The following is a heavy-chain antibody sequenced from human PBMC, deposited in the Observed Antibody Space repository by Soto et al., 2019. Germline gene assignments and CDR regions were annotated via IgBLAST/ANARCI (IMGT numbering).Heavy chain of an antibody. CDR2: ISYDGSDK. J-gene: IGHJ4*02. D-gene: IGHD4-17*01. CDR1: GFIFSSYG. V-gene: IGHV3-30*18. CDR3: AKQYGDYQYYFDF. Sequence: VQQVESGGGVVQPGRSLRLSCAASGFIFSSYGMHWVRQAPGKGLEWVAFISYDGSDKYYADSVKGRFTIFRDNSKNTLYLQMNSLRAEDTAVYYCAKQYGDYQYYFDFWGQGTLVTVSS.